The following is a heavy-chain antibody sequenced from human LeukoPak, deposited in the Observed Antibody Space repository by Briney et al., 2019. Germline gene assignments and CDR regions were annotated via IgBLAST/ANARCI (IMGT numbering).Heavy chain of an antibody. CDR2: IYYSGST. CDR3: ARTTEGGYTYDYFYYYYMDV. CDR1: GDSISSDY. J-gene: IGHJ6*03. Sequence: SETLSLTCAVSGDSISSDYWSWVRQPPGKGLEWIGYIYYSGSTNYNPSLKSRVTISVDTSKNQFSLKLSSVTAADTAVYYCARTTEGGYTYDYFYYYYMDVWGKGTTVTISS. V-gene: IGHV4-59*01. D-gene: IGHD5-18*01.